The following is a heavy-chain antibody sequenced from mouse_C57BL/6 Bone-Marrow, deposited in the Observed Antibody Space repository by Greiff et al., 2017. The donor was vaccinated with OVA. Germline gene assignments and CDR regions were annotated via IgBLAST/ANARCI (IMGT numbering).Heavy chain of an antibody. CDR3: AYEFAY. CDR2: ISYDGSN. J-gene: IGHJ3*01. Sequence: LLESGPGLVKPSQSLSLTCSVTGYSITSGYYWNWIRQFPGNKLEWMGYISYDGSNNYNPSLKNRISITRDTSKNQFFLKLNSVTTEDTATYYCAYEFAYWGQGTLVTVSA. CDR1: GYSITSGYY. V-gene: IGHV3-6*01. D-gene: IGHD1-1*01.